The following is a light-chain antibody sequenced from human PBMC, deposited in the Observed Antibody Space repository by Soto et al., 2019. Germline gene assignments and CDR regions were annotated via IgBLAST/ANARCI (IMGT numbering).Light chain of an antibody. CDR3: QQYGDLPWT. V-gene: IGKV3-20*01. Sequence: ALTQSPGTLSSSPGERATLSCRASESVSSNYLAWYQQKPGQAPRLLIYGASSRATGIPDRFSGSGSGTDFTLTIDRLESEDFAVYFCQQYGDLPWTFGQGTKVDIK. CDR1: ESVSSNY. CDR2: GAS. J-gene: IGKJ1*01.